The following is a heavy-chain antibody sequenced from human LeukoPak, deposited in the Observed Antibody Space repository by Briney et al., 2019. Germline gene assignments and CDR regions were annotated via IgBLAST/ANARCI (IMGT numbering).Heavy chain of an antibody. Sequence: PGGSLRLSCAASGFSFSTYSMNWVRQAPGKGLEWVSYISSSSSIIYYADSVKGRFTISRDNAKNSLYLQMNSLRDEDTAMYYCARDYAYGFDHRGQGTLVTVPS. V-gene: IGHV3-48*02. CDR2: ISSSSSII. CDR1: GFSFSTYS. J-gene: IGHJ4*02. CDR3: ARDYAYGFDH. D-gene: IGHD3-16*01.